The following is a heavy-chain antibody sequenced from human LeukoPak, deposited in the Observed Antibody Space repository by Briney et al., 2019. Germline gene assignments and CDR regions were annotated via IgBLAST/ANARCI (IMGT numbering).Heavy chain of an antibody. V-gene: IGHV3-30*03. D-gene: IGHD6-6*01. Sequence: SGRSLRLSCAASGFTFSSYGMHWVRQAPGKGLEWVAVISYDGSNKYYADSVKGRFTISRDNAKNSLYLQMNSLRAEDTAVYYCARGGAVRPDYWGQGTLVTVSS. CDR2: ISYDGSNK. CDR1: GFTFSSYG. J-gene: IGHJ4*02. CDR3: ARGGAVRPDY.